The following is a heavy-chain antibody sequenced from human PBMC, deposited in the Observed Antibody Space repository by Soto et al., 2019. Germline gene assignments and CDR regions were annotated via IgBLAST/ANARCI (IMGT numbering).Heavy chain of an antibody. CDR2: ISYDGSNR. CDR3: AKDEVRTPSLYAMDV. V-gene: IGHV3-30*18. CDR1: GFTFSTYG. J-gene: IGHJ6*02. Sequence: PGGSLRLSCAASGFTFSTYGMHWVRQAPGKGLEWVALISYDGSNRNSADSVKGRFTISRDNSKNTLYLQMNSLRVEDTAVYYCAKDEVRTPSLYAMDVWAKGPRSPSP. D-gene: IGHD3-10*01.